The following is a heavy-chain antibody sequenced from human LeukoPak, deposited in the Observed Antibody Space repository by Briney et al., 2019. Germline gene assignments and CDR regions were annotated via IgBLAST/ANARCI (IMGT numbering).Heavy chain of an antibody. CDR2: ISYSGSV. CDR3: ARRGYSSGWSPDY. J-gene: IGHJ4*02. CDR1: GXSISSNSYY. V-gene: IGHV4-39*01. D-gene: IGHD6-19*01. Sequence: SETLSLTCTVSGXSISSNSYYWGWIRQPPGKGLEWIGGISYSGSVYYNPSLKSRVTISIDTSKNQFSLRLTSVTAADTAVYYCARRGYSSGWSPDYWGQGTLVTVSS.